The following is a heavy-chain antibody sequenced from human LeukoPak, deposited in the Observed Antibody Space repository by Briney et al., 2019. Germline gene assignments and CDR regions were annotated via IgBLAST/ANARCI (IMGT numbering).Heavy chain of an antibody. J-gene: IGHJ6*03. CDR1: GGSISSGGYY. Sequence: PSETLSLTCTVSGGSISSGGYYWSWIRQHPGKGLVWIGYIYYSGSTYYNPSLKSRVTISVDTSKNQFSLKLSSVTAADTAVYYCARGSTSPPYYYYYYMDVWGKGTTVTVSS. D-gene: IGHD2-2*01. CDR2: IYYSGST. V-gene: IGHV4-31*03. CDR3: ARGSTSPPYYYYYYMDV.